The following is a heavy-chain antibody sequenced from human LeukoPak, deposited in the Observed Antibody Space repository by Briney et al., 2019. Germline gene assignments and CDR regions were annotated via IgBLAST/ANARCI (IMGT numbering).Heavy chain of an antibody. J-gene: IGHJ4*02. Sequence: PSETLSLTCAVYGGSFSGYYWSWIRQPPGKGLEWIGEIDHSGSTNYNPSLRSRVAIFVDTSKNQFSLMLNSVTAADTAVYYCARPEGNYWGQGTLVTVSS. V-gene: IGHV4-34*01. CDR1: GGSFSGYY. CDR2: IDHSGST. CDR3: ARPEGNY.